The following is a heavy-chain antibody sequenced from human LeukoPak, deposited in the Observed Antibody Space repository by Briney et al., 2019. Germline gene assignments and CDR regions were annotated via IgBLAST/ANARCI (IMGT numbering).Heavy chain of an antibody. CDR3: ASTFTQGIQLWFRDYYYYMDV. D-gene: IGHD5-18*01. V-gene: IGHV4-34*01. Sequence: SETLSLTCAVYGGSFSGYYWSWIRQPPGKGLEWIGEINHSGSTNYNPSLKSRVTISVDTSKNQFSLKLSSVTAADTAVYYCASTFTQGIQLWFRDYYYYMDVWGKGTTVTVSS. CDR1: GGSFSGYY. J-gene: IGHJ6*03. CDR2: INHSGST.